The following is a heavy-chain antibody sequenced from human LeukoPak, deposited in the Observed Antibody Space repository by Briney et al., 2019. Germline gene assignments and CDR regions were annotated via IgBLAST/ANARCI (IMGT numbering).Heavy chain of an antibody. J-gene: IGHJ3*02. CDR2: IYTSGST. Sequence: ASETLSLTCTVSGGSISSYYWSWIRQPAGKGLEWIGRIYTSGSTNYNPSLTSRVTMSVDTSKNQFSLKLSSVTAADTAGYYCARVPYDSSGYYSDAFDIWGQGTMVTVSS. D-gene: IGHD3-22*01. CDR3: ARVPYDSSGYYSDAFDI. CDR1: GGSISSYY. V-gene: IGHV4-4*07.